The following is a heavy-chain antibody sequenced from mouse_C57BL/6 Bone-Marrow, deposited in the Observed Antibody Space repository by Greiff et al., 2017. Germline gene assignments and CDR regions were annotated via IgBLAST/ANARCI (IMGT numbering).Heavy chain of an antibody. CDR3: ARSAIDY. V-gene: IGHV1-50*01. CDR2: IDPSDSYT. CDR1: GYTFTSYW. J-gene: IGHJ4*01. Sequence: VQLQQSGAELVKPGASVKLSCKASGYTFTSYWMQWVKQRPGQGLEWIGEIDPSDSYTNYNQKFKGKATLTVATSSSTAYMQLSSLTSEDSAVYYCARSAIDYWGQGTSVTVSA.